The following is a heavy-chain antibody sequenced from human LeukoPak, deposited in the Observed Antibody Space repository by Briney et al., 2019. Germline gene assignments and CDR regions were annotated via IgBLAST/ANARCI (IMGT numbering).Heavy chain of an antibody. CDR3: ARSPYGYCSSTSCYEPYWFDP. CDR2: FYPGDSDT. CDR1: GYSFTSYW. V-gene: IGHV5-51*01. D-gene: IGHD2-2*03. J-gene: IGHJ5*02. Sequence: GESLKISCKGSGYSFTSYWIGWVRQMPGKGLEWMGIFYPGDSDTRYSPSFQGQVTISADKSISTAYLQWSSLKASDTAMYYCARSPYGYCSSTSCYEPYWFDPWGQGTLVTVSS.